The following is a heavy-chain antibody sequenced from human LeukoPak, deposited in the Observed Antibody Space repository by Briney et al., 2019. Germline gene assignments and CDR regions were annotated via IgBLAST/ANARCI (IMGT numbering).Heavy chain of an antibody. CDR1: GFTFSNDW. CDR3: VRAMGSIVDF. Sequence: GGSLRLSCAASGFTFSNDWMHWVRHAPGKGLVWVSRINSDGSRTNYADSVKGRFTISRDNAKNTLFLQMSSLRAEDTGIYYCVRAMGSIVDFWGQGTLVTISS. J-gene: IGHJ4*02. CDR2: INSDGSRT. V-gene: IGHV3-74*01. D-gene: IGHD6-6*01.